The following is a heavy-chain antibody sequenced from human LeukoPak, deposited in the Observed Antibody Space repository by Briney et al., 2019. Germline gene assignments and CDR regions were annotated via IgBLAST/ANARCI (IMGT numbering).Heavy chain of an antibody. D-gene: IGHD2-2*01. Sequence: SETLSLTCAVYGGSFSGYYWSWIRRPPGKGREWIGEINHSGSTNYNPSLKSRVTISVDTSKNQFSLKLSSVTAADTAVYYCARGVGYCSSTSCYGSYYFDYWGQGTLVTVSS. CDR3: ARGVGYCSSTSCYGSYYFDY. J-gene: IGHJ4*02. CDR1: GGSFSGYY. CDR2: INHSGST. V-gene: IGHV4-34*01.